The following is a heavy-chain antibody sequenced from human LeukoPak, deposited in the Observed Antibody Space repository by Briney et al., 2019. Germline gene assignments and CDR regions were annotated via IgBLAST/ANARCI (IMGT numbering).Heavy chain of an antibody. Sequence: GGSLRLSCAASGFTFSSYSMNWVRQAPGKGLEWVSYISPSTTHTPYADSVKGRFTISRDNAENSLYLQMDSLRAEDTALYYCARVGSIAGAGTADYWGQGTLVTVSS. J-gene: IGHJ4*02. CDR2: ISPSTTHT. D-gene: IGHD6-13*01. CDR1: GFTFSSYS. V-gene: IGHV3-21*05. CDR3: ARVGSIAGAGTADY.